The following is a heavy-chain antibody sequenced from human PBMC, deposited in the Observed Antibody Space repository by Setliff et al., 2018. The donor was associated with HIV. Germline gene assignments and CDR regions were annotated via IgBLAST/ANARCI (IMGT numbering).Heavy chain of an antibody. CDR1: GGSIGGYY. CDR2: IYSGGST. CDR3: ARVRSYGSAYDAFDV. D-gene: IGHD3-10*01. V-gene: IGHV4-4*08. Sequence: SETLSLTCTVSGGSIGGYYWSWIRQPPGTGLEWLGCIYSGGSTNYNPSLESRVTISLDTSKNRFSLRLTSVTAADTAVYYCARVRSYGSAYDAFDVWGPGTMVTVSS. J-gene: IGHJ3*01.